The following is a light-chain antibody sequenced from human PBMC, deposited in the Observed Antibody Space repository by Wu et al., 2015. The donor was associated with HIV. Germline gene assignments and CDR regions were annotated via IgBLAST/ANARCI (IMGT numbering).Light chain of an antibody. CDR2: GVF. CDR1: QPVDNNN. CDR3: QHYAESESLLYN. J-gene: IGKJ2*01. V-gene: IGKV3-20*01. Sequence: ETVLTQSPGTLSLPPGERATLSCRASQPVDNNNLAWYQQRPDQAPRLLIYGVFNRATGIPDRFSGSGSGTDFTLTISRLEPEDFALYYCQHYAESESLLYNFGQGTKLEIK.